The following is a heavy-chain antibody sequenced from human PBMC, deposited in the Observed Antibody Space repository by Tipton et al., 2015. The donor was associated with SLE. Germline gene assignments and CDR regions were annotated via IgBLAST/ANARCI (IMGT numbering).Heavy chain of an antibody. CDR2: IYHNGGT. J-gene: IGHJ4*02. CDR3: ARAKTYYYDSSGYYYYFDY. V-gene: IGHV4-4*02. Sequence: TLSLTCAVSGGSISSRNWWGWVRQSPGKGLEWIAEIYHNGGTNYNPSLRSRVTISVDTSKNQFSLKLSSVTAADTAVYYCARAKTYYYDSSGYYYYFDYWGQGTLVTVSS. D-gene: IGHD3-22*01. CDR1: GGSISSRNW.